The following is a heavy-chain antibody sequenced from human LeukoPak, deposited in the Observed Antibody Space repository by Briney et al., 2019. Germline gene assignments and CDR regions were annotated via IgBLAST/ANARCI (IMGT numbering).Heavy chain of an antibody. V-gene: IGHV4-59*01. CDR3: ARGSRDGYNHFDY. Sequence: SETLSLTCTISGGSITSYHWSWIRQPPGKGLEWIGYIYYSRSTNYNPSLKSRVAISVDTSKNQFSLNLGSVTAADTAVYYCARGSRDGYNHFDYWGQGTLVTVSS. CDR2: IYYSRST. CDR1: GGSITSYH. D-gene: IGHD5-24*01. J-gene: IGHJ4*02.